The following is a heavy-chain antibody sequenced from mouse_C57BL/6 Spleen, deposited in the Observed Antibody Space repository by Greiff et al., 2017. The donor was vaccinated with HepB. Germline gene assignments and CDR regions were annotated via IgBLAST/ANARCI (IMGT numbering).Heavy chain of an antibody. V-gene: IGHV1-26*01. CDR2: INHNNGGT. D-gene: IGHD1-1*01. CDR1: GYTFTDYY. J-gene: IGHJ2*01. Sequence: EVQLQQSGPELVKPGASVKISCKASGYTFTDYYMNWVKQSHGKSLEWIGDINHNNGGTSYNQKFKGKATLTVDKSSSTAYMELRSLTSEDSAVYYCAGITSSHYFDYWGQGTTLTVSS. CDR3: AGITSSHYFDY.